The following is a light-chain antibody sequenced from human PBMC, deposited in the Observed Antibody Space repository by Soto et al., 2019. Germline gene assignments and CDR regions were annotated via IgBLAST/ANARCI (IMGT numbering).Light chain of an antibody. V-gene: IGKV3-20*01. J-gene: IGKJ1*01. Sequence: EIVLTQSPGTLALSPGERATLSCRASQSVSSNLAWYQQKPGQAPRLLIYGASTRATGIPARFSGSGSGTEFTLTISRLEPEDFAVYYCQQYGSTRWTFGQGTKVDIK. CDR2: GAS. CDR3: QQYGSTRWT. CDR1: QSVSSN.